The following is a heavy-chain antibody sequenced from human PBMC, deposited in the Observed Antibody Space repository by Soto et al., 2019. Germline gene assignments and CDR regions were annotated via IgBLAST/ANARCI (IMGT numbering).Heavy chain of an antibody. V-gene: IGHV5-10-1*01. CDR2: IDPYDSFI. D-gene: IGHD2-15*01. CDR1: GYSFTGFW. J-gene: IGHJ3*02. Sequence: GESLKISFQCSGYSFTGFWLNWVRQRPGKGLEWVGRIDPYDSFINYSPPFEGHVTISADKSISTAYLQWTRLQAADTAIYYCARPASGGSRDAFDIWGQGTMVTVSS. CDR3: ARPASGGSRDAFDI.